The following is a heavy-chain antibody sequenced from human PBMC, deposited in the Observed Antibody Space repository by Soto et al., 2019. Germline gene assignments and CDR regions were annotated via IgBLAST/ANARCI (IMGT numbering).Heavy chain of an antibody. CDR1: GFIFDNSG. J-gene: IGHJ4*02. CDR2: ISWNGGNI. D-gene: IGHD2-21*01. V-gene: IGHV3-9*01. Sequence: EVQLVESGGGLVQPGRSLRLSCAASGFIFDNSGMHWVRQAPGKGLEWVSGISWNGGNIGYAGSVRGRFSISRDNAKDSLFLQMDSLRPDDTAFYYCVKAGVRDLIVEVPVYFDNWGQGTLVTVSS. CDR3: VKAGVRDLIVEVPVYFDN.